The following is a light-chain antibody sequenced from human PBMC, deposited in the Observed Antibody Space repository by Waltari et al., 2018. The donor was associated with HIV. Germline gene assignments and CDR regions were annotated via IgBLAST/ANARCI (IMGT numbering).Light chain of an antibody. J-gene: IGLJ2*01. CDR1: SGNIGNNH. CDR3: QSYETSNPVV. Sequence: NFMLTQPHSVSESPGKTVTIFCTRSSGNIGNNHVRRYQYRLSTSTTTEIYEDKKRPPGVPDRFSGSIDISSNSASLTISGLKTEDEADYYCQSYETSNPVVFGGGTKLTVL. CDR2: EDK. V-gene: IGLV6-57*01.